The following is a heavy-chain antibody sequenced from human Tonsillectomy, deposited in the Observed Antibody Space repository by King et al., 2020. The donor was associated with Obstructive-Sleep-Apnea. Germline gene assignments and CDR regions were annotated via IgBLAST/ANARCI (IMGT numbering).Heavy chain of an antibody. CDR1: GCTFSSYG. Sequence: VQLVESGGGVVQPGRSLRLFCAASGCTFSSYGMHWFRQAPGKGMEGVAVIWYDGSNKYYADSVKGRFTISRDNSKNTLYLQMNSLRAEDTAVYYCARDLDGMDVWGQGTTVTVSS. V-gene: IGHV3-33*01. CDR2: IWYDGSNK. CDR3: ARDLDGMDV. J-gene: IGHJ6*02.